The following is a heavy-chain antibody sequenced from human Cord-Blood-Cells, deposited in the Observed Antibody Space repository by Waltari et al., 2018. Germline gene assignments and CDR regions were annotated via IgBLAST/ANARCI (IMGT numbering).Heavy chain of an antibody. CDR1: GFTFSSYG. CDR2: ISYDGSNK. V-gene: IGHV3-30*18. CDR3: TKLISGYDGAFDI. J-gene: IGHJ3*02. D-gene: IGHD5-12*01. Sequence: VVQPGRSLRLSCAASGFTFSSYGMHWVRQAPGKGLERVAVISYDGSNKYYADSVKGRFTISRDNSKNTLYLQMNRLRAEDPAVYYCTKLISGYDGAFDIWGQGTMVTVSS.